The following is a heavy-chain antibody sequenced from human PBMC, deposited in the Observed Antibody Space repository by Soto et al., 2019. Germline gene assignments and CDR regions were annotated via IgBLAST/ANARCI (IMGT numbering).Heavy chain of an antibody. D-gene: IGHD3-3*01. CDR1: GSDFSTYS. CDR3: ARLYYDYV. V-gene: IGHV3-48*02. J-gene: IGHJ6*02. CDR2: VSLDSDSI. Sequence: GGSLRLSCRASGSDFSTYSMNWVRQAPGQGLEWIAYVSLDSDSIQYADSVKGRFTISRDDAENSLYLQMDSLRDEDTATYYCARLYYDYVWGQGTTVTVSS.